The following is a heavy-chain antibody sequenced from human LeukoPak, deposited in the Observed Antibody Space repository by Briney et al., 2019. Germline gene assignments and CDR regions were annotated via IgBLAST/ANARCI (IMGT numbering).Heavy chain of an antibody. V-gene: IGHV5-51*01. CDR3: ARLRGSGWYGGWFDP. J-gene: IGHJ5*02. Sequence: GESLKISCKGSGYSFTSYWIGWVRQMPGKGLEWMGIIYPGDSDTRYSTSFQGQVTISDDKSISNAYLQWSSLKASDTAMYYCARLRGSGWYGGWFDPWGQGTLVTVSS. CDR2: IYPGDSDT. CDR1: GYSFTSYW. D-gene: IGHD6-19*01.